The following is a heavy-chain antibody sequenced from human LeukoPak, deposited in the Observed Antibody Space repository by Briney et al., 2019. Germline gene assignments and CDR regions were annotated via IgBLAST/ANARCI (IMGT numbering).Heavy chain of an antibody. V-gene: IGHV3-48*03. CDR1: GFTFSSYE. Sequence: GGSLRLSCAASGFTFSSYEMNWVRQAPGKGLEWVSYISGSGSTIFYADSVKGRFTISRDNTNNSLYLQMNSLRTEDTAIYYCARGPSGYSSGWYVYWGQGTLVTVSS. CDR2: ISGSGSTI. J-gene: IGHJ4*02. CDR3: ARGPSGYSSGWYVY. D-gene: IGHD6-19*01.